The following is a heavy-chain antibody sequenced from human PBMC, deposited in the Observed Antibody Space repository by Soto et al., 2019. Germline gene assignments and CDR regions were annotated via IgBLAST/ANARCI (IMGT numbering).Heavy chain of an antibody. Sequence: GESLKISCKGSGYSFTSYWIGWVRQMPGKGLEWMGIIYPGDSDTRYSPSFQGQVTISADKSISTAYLQWSSLKASDTAMYYCARPYFSSSSHYYYYMDVWGKGTTVTVSS. CDR1: GYSFTSYW. J-gene: IGHJ6*03. CDR3: ARPYFSSSSHYYYYMDV. V-gene: IGHV5-51*01. CDR2: IYPGDSDT. D-gene: IGHD6-6*01.